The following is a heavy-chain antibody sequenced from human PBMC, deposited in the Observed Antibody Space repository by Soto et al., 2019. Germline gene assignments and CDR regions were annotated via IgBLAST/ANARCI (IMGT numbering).Heavy chain of an antibody. CDR2: ISYDGSKT. V-gene: IGHV3-30*18. CDR1: GFTFGNHG. D-gene: IGHD3-22*01. Sequence: QGQLVESGGGVVQPGRSLRLSCGASGFTFGNHGMHWVRQAPGKGLEWVALISYDGSKTLYLDSVKGRFTISRDNSKNTLYLEMNRLTIEDTAVYYCAKENHDSIAVDLWGQGTLVTVSS. J-gene: IGHJ4*02. CDR3: AKENHDSIAVDL.